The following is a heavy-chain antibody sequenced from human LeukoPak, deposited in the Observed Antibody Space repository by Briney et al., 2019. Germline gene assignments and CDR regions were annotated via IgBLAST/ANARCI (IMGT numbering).Heavy chain of an antibody. CDR2: IYSGGST. CDR3: ARDQYYGSGSYFPYYFDY. D-gene: IGHD3-10*01. CDR1: GFTVSSNY. J-gene: IGHJ4*02. Sequence: GGSLRLSCAASGFTVSSNYMSWVRQAPGKGLEWVSVIYSGGSTYYADSVKGRFTISRDNSKNTLYLQMNSLRAEDTAVYYCARDQYYGSGSYFPYYFDYWGQGTLVTVSS. V-gene: IGHV3-66*01.